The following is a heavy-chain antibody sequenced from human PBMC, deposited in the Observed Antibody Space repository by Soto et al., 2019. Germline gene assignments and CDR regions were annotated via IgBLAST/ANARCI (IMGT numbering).Heavy chain of an antibody. D-gene: IGHD3-16*01. CDR3: AREGARLPRSYYYGMDV. CDR1: GGTFSSYA. CDR2: IIPIFGTA. V-gene: IGHV1-69*13. J-gene: IGHJ6*04. Sequence: GASVKVSCKASGGTFSSYAISWVRQAPGQGLEWMGGIIPIFGTANYAQKFQGRVTITADESTSTAYMELSSLRSEDTAVYYCAREGARLPRSYYYGMDVWGKGTTVTVSS.